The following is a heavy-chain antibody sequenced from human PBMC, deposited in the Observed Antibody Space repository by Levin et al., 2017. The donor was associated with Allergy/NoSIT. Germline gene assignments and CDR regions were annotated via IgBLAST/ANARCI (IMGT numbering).Heavy chain of an antibody. D-gene: IGHD3-3*01. Sequence: GESLKISCAASGFAFSTYAMHWVRQAPGKGLEWVAVISSEGNNKDYADSVKGRFTISRDNSKNSKNTLFLQMNNLRHEDTAVYYCARESKAHLRFLEHKWFDPWGQGTLVTVSS. CDR1: GFAFSTYA. CDR3: ARESKAHLRFLEHKWFDP. J-gene: IGHJ5*02. CDR2: ISSEGNNK. V-gene: IGHV3-30*04.